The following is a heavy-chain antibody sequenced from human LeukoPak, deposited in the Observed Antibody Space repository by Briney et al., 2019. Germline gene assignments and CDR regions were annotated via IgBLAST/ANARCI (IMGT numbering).Heavy chain of an antibody. Sequence: GGSLRLSCAASGFTFSSYWMSWVRQPPGKGLEWVANIKQDGSEKYYVDSVKGRFTISRDNAKNSLYLQMNSLRAEDTAVYYCARSPKVLRYLDWLFDYWGQGTLVTVSS. V-gene: IGHV3-7*01. CDR2: IKQDGSEK. CDR3: ARSPKVLRYLDWLFDY. D-gene: IGHD3-9*01. J-gene: IGHJ4*02. CDR1: GFTFSSYW.